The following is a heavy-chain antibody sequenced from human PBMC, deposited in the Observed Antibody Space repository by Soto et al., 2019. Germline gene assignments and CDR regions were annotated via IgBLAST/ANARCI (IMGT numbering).Heavy chain of an antibody. J-gene: IGHJ4*02. D-gene: IGHD2-15*01. CDR3: ARSPYCSGGSCYSDY. Sequence: SETLSLTCTVSGGSISSGGYYWSWIRQHPGKGLEWIGYIYYSGSTYYNPSLKSRVTISVDTSKNQFSLKLSSVTAADTAVYYCARSPYCSGGSCYSDYWSQGTLVTVSS. CDR2: IYYSGST. V-gene: IGHV4-31*02. CDR1: GGSISSGGYY.